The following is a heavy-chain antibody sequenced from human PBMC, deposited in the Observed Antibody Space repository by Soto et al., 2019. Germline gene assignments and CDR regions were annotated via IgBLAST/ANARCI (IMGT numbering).Heavy chain of an antibody. CDR3: ARYRVAGIWGYAFDI. Sequence: QAPLVQSGAEVKKPGASVKVSCKTSGYTFTNQGINWVRQAPGQGLEWMGWINPYNGNVNYAQKLQDRVTMTTDTSPSTAYMDLRSLTSHDTVVYYCARYRVAGIWGYAFDIWCQGTMVSFSS. J-gene: IGHJ3*02. CDR1: GYTFTNQG. D-gene: IGHD3-16*01. V-gene: IGHV1-18*01. CDR2: INPYNGNV.